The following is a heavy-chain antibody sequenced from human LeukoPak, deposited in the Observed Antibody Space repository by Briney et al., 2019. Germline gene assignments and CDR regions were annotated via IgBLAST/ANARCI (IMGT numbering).Heavy chain of an antibody. CDR2: IKQDGSER. J-gene: IGHJ6*02. D-gene: IGHD3-9*01. Sequence: RPGGSLRLSCAASGFSFSNYWMTWVRQAPGKGLEWVANIKQDGSERYYVDSLEGRFTISRDNSKNTLYLQMNSLRAEDTAVYYCARDQYDITYGMDVWGQGTTVTVSS. CDR1: GFSFSNYW. CDR3: ARDQYDITYGMDV. V-gene: IGHV3-7*01.